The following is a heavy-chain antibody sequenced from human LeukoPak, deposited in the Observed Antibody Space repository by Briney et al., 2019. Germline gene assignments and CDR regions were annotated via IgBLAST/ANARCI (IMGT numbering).Heavy chain of an antibody. CDR3: ARSEMAATLGY. V-gene: IGHV3-74*01. CDR1: GFIFSNYA. Sequence: PGGSLRLSCAASGFIFSNYAMSWVRQAPGKGLVWVSRINSDGSSTSYADSVKGRFTISRDNAKNTLYLQMNSLRAEDTAVYYCARSEMAATLGYWGQGTLVTVSS. CDR2: INSDGSST. J-gene: IGHJ4*02. D-gene: IGHD5-24*01.